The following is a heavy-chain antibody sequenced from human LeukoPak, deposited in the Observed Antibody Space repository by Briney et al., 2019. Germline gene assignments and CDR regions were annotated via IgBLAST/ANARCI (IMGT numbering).Heavy chain of an antibody. CDR1: GFTFSGTW. CDR2: INTKTDGATT. CDR3: TTEFWYYFNN. J-gene: IGHJ4*02. Sequence: GGSLRLSCAGSGFTFSGTWLNWVRQAPGQGLEWVARINTKTDGATTTYGAPVTGRFTISRDDSKSTLYLDMNSLKTEDTAVYYCTTEFWYYFNNWGQGTLVAVSS. D-gene: IGHD3-3*01. V-gene: IGHV3-15*01.